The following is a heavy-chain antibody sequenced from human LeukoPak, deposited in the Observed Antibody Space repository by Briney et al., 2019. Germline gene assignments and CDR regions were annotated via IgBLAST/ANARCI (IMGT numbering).Heavy chain of an antibody. CDR2: IYYSGST. CDR3: ARIGHEDYYFDY. V-gene: IGHV4-59*01. CDR1: GGSISSYY. J-gene: IGHJ4*02. Sequence: PSETMSLTCTVSGGSISSYYCSWIRQPPGKGLEWIGYIYYSGSTNYNPSLKSRVTISVDTSKNQFSLKLSSVTAADTAVYYCARIGHEDYYFDYWGQGTLVTVSS.